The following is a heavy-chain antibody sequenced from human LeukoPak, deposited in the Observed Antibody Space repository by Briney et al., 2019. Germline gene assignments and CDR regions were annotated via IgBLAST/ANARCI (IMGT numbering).Heavy chain of an antibody. CDR1: GGTFSSYA. CDR2: IIPIFGTA. J-gene: IGHJ3*02. D-gene: IGHD6-13*01. V-gene: IGHV1-69*13. CDR3: ARDRSSWYPDAFDT. Sequence: GASVKVSCKASGGTFSSYAISWVRQAPGQGLEWMGGIIPIFGTANYAQKFQGRVTITADESTSTAYMELSSLRSEDTAVYYCARDRSSWYPDAFDTWGQGTMVTVSS.